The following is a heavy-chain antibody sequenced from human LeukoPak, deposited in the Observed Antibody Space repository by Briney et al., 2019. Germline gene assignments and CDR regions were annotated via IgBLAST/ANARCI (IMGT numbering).Heavy chain of an antibody. Sequence: GGSLRLSCAASGFTFSSYAMSWVRQAPGKGLEWVSLISGSGGSTYYADSVKGRFTISRDNSKNTLYLQMNSLRAEDTAVYYCAKVRMITMIAYDAFDIWGQGTMVTVSS. CDR1: GFTFSSYA. D-gene: IGHD3-22*01. CDR3: AKVRMITMIAYDAFDI. J-gene: IGHJ3*02. CDR2: ISGSGGST. V-gene: IGHV3-23*01.